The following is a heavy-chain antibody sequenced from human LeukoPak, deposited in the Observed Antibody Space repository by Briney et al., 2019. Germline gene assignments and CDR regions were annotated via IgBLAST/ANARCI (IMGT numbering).Heavy chain of an antibody. V-gene: IGHV4-61*01. J-gene: IGHJ4*02. Sequence: PSETLSLTCTVSGGSVSSGSYYWSWIRQPPGKGLEWIGYIYYSGSTNYNPSLKSRVTISVDTSKNQFSLKLSSVTAADTAVYYCARWQSKGYSGYDSPLGFDYWGQGTLVTVSS. CDR1: GGSVSSGSYY. D-gene: IGHD5-12*01. CDR3: ARWQSKGYSGYDSPLGFDY. CDR2: IYYSGST.